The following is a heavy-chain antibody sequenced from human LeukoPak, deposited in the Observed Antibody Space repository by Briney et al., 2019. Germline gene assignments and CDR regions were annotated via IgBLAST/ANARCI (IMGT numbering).Heavy chain of an antibody. Sequence: GGSLRLSCAASGFTFNNAWMNWVRQAPGKGLEWVSAISGSGGSTYYADSVKGRFTISRDNSKNTLYLQMNSLRAEDTAVYYCAKEAYYDSSGPWDYWGQGTLVTVSS. CDR1: GFTFNNAW. J-gene: IGHJ4*02. CDR2: ISGSGGST. D-gene: IGHD3-22*01. V-gene: IGHV3-23*01. CDR3: AKEAYYDSSGPWDY.